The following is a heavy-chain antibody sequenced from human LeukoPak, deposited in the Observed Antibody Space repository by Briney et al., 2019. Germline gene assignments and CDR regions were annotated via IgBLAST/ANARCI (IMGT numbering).Heavy chain of an antibody. Sequence: PSETLSLTCAVYGGSFSGSYWSWIRQPPGKGLEWVGEIRHSGTTNYNPSLKGRVTTSIDMSKNQFSLKLSSVTPADTAVYYCARGSVWFGELSPYYYFMDVWGKGNTVSVSS. J-gene: IGHJ6*03. D-gene: IGHD3-10*01. CDR1: GGSFSGSY. CDR3: ARGSVWFGELSPYYYFMDV. V-gene: IGHV4-34*01. CDR2: IRHSGTT.